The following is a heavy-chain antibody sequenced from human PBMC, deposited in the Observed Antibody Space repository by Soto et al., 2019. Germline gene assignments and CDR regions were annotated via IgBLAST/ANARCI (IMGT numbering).Heavy chain of an antibody. Sequence: SETLSLTCAVYGGSFSGYYWSWTRQPPGKGLEWIGEINHSGSTNYNPSLKSRVTISVDTSKNQFSLKLSSVTAADTAVYYCARAHDYGDYRPPYYFGYWGQGTLVTVSS. J-gene: IGHJ4*02. CDR2: INHSGST. D-gene: IGHD4-17*01. CDR3: ARAHDYGDYRPPYYFGY. V-gene: IGHV4-34*01. CDR1: GGSFSGYY.